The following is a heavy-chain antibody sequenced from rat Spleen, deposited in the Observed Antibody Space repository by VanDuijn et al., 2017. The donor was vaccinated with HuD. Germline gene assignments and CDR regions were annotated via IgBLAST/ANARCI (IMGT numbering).Heavy chain of an antibody. CDR2: ISYDGTST. D-gene: IGHD4-3*01. CDR3: VREEFGVRD. CDR1: GFTFSSYG. Sequence: EVQLVESGGGLVQPGRSLKLSCAASGFTFSSYGMAWVRQAPKKGLEWVASISYDGTSTYYRDSVKGRYTISRDNAKSTLYLQMDSLRSEDTAIYYCVREEFGVRDWGQGVMVTVSS. J-gene: IGHJ2*01. V-gene: IGHV5-29*01.